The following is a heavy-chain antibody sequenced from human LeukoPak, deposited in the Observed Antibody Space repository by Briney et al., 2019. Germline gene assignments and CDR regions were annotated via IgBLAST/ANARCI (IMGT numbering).Heavy chain of an antibody. D-gene: IGHD2-2*01. CDR3: AKDLLDCSSTSCPDQSWQLVLDAFDI. Sequence: PGGSLRLSCAASGSTFSSYWMSWVRQAPGKGLEWVANMNQDGSEKYYADSVKGRFTISRDNSKNTLYLQMNSLRAEDTAVYYCAKDLLDCSSTSCPDQSWQLVLDAFDIWGQGTMVTVSS. CDR1: GSTFSSYW. V-gene: IGHV3-7*01. J-gene: IGHJ3*02. CDR2: MNQDGSEK.